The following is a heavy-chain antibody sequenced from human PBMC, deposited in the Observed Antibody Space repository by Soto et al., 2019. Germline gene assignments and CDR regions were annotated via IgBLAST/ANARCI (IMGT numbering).Heavy chain of an antibody. J-gene: IGHJ4*02. CDR2: ISGSGGST. D-gene: IGHD6-25*01. CDR1: GFTFSSYP. V-gene: IGHV3-23*01. Sequence: GGALRLSCAASGFTFSSYPMSWVREAPGKGLEWVSAISGSGGSTYYADSVKGRFTISRDNSKNTLYLQMNSLRAEDTAVYYCAGKLSSVVTIDHWGQGTLVTVSS. CDR3: AGKLSSVVTIDH.